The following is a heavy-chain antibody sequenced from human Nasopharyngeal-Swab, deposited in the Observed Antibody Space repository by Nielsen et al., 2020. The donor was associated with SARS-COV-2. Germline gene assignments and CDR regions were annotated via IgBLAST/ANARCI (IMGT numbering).Heavy chain of an antibody. CDR2: ISAYNGNT. J-gene: IGHJ6*02. D-gene: IGHD5/OR15-5a*01. V-gene: IGHV1-18*01. CDR3: ARDVYDPQYYYYGMDV. Sequence: ASVKVSCKASGYTFTSYGISWVRQAPGQGLVWMGWISAYNGNTNYAQKLQGRVTMTTDTSTSTAYMELRSLRSDDTAVYYCARDVYDPQYYYYGMDVWGQGTTVTVSS. CDR1: GYTFTSYG.